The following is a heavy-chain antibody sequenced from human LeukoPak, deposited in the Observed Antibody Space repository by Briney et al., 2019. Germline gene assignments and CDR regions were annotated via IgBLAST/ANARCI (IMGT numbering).Heavy chain of an antibody. Sequence: GGSLRLSCATSGFTFGNYAMNWVRQAPGKGLEWVSGIDGSGGRPPSADSVKGRFTISRDISKNTLYLQMDSLRAEDTAAYYCARGKDHDFWNPFDHWGQGTLVTVSS. V-gene: IGHV3-23*01. CDR1: GFTFGNYA. CDR2: IDGSGGRP. CDR3: ARGKDHDFWNPFDH. D-gene: IGHD3-3*01. J-gene: IGHJ4*02.